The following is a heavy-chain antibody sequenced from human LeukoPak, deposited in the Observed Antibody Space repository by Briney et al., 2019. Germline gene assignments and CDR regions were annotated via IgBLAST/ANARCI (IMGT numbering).Heavy chain of an antibody. CDR2: IHNSGST. CDR3: ARGGGWGDWNDAVDY. V-gene: IGHV4-59*02. J-gene: IGHJ4*02. CDR1: GCSVSSYY. Sequence: SETLSLTCTVSGCSVSSYYWSWIRQPAGKGLEWIGYIHNSGSTKYNPSLKSPVSISVDTSKNQFSLKVNSVTAADTAVYYCARGGGWGDWNDAVDYWGQGTLVTVSS. D-gene: IGHD1-1*01.